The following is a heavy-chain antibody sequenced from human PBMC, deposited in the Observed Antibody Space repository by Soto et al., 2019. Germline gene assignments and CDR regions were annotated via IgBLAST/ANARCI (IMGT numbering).Heavy chain of an antibody. V-gene: IGHV4-59*08. CDR3: ARHSGRSGSYWATFDY. CDR1: GISISRYY. J-gene: IGHJ4*02. D-gene: IGHD1-26*01. CDR2: IFYSGST. Sequence: SDTLSLTCAVSGISISRYYWSCILQSPGKGLEWIGYIFYSGSTNYNPSLKSRVTISVDTSKNQFSLKLSSVTAADTAIYYCARHSGRSGSYWATFDYWGQGTLVTVS.